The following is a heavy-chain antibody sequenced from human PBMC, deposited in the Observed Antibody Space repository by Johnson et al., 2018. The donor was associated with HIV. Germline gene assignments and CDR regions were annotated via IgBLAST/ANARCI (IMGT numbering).Heavy chain of an antibody. V-gene: IGHV3-30*18. J-gene: IGHJ3*02. D-gene: IGHD3-22*01. Sequence: QMQLVESGGGLVKPGGSLRLSCAASGFTFSDYYMSWIRQAPGKGLEWVAVISYDGSNKYYADSVKGRFTISRDNSKNTLYLQMNSLRAEDTAVYFCAKVRSGYTEIDAFDIWGQGTMVTVSS. CDR3: AKVRSGYTEIDAFDI. CDR2: ISYDGSNK. CDR1: GFTFSDYY.